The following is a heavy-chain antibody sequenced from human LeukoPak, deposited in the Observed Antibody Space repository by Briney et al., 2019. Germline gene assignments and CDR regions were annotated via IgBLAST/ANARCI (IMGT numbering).Heavy chain of an antibody. D-gene: IGHD3-3*01. CDR2: IIPILGIA. Sequence: GASVKVSCKASGGTFSSYAISWVRQAPGQGLEWMGRIIPILGIANYAQKFQGRVTITVDKSTSTAYMELSSLRSEDTAVYYCARPITNFGVYYYGMDVWGQGTTVTVSS. V-gene: IGHV1-69*04. CDR3: ARPITNFGVYYYGMDV. J-gene: IGHJ6*02. CDR1: GGTFSSYA.